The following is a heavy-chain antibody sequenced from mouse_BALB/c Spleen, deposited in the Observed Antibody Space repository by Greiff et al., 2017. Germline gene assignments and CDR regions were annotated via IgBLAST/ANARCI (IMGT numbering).Heavy chain of an antibody. Sequence: EVQLQQSGAELVKPGASVKLSCTASGFNIKDTYMHWVKQRPEQGLEWIGRIDPANGNTKYDPKFQGKATITADTSSNTAYLQLSSLTSEDTAVYYCAFIYDGYYAYAMDYWGQGTSVTVSS. CDR2: IDPANGNT. D-gene: IGHD2-3*01. CDR1: GFNIKDTY. V-gene: IGHV14-3*02. CDR3: AFIYDGYYAYAMDY. J-gene: IGHJ4*01.